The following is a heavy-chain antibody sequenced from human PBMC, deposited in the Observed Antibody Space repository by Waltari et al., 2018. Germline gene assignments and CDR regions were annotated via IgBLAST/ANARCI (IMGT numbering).Heavy chain of an antibody. CDR1: GGTFSSYA. CDR3: AREIVGATTFLDY. J-gene: IGHJ4*02. Sequence: QVQLVQSGAEVKKPGSSVKVSCKASGGTFSSYAISWVRQAPGQGLEWMGGIIPILGTANYAQKFQGRVTITTDESTSTAYMELSSLRSEDTAVYYCAREIVGATTFLDYWGQGTLVTVSS. CDR2: IIPILGTA. V-gene: IGHV1-69*05. D-gene: IGHD1-26*01.